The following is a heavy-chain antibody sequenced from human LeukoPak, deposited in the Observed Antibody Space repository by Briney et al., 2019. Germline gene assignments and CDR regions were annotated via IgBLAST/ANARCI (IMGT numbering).Heavy chain of an antibody. J-gene: IGHJ4*02. CDR1: GGSISSGSYY. V-gene: IGHV4-61*02. CDR3: ARDSHYSNYYDY. CDR2: IYTSGST. D-gene: IGHD4-11*01. Sequence: KPSETLSLTCTVSGGSISSGSYYWSWIRQPAGKGPEWIGRIYTSGSTNYNPSLKSRITISVDTSKNQFSLKLSSVTAADTAVYYCARDSHYSNYYDYWGQGTLVTVSS.